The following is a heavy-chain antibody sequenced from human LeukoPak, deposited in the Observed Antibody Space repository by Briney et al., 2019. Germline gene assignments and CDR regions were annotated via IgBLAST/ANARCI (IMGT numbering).Heavy chain of an antibody. CDR1: GFTFRTYW. J-gene: IGHJ5*02. D-gene: IGHD2-2*01. CDR3: ARGGKLVPTALAS. CDR2: INPDGSSS. Sequence: WGSLSLSCVASGFTFRTYWMHWVRHAPGQGLEWLSRINPDGSSSTYADSMKGRIIISRDNAKNMLYLQVNSLIVEDRAIYYCARGGKLVPTALASWGQGSPVVVSS. V-gene: IGHV3-74*01.